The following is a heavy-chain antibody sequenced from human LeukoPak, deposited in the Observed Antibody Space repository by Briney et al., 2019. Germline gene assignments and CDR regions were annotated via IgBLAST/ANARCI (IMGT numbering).Heavy chain of an antibody. CDR2: ITGSGAST. D-gene: IGHD3-22*01. V-gene: IGHV3-23*01. J-gene: IGHJ4*02. Sequence: GGSLRLSCAASGFTFSSYAMSGVRHTPGKALEGVSTITGSGASTYYADSVKGRFTVSRDNSKDTLYLQMSSVRVDDTAVYYCARDSGRYYDSRGSYWGYSFDFWGQGILVTVS. CDR3: ARDSGRYYDSRGSYWGYSFDF. CDR1: GFTFSSYA.